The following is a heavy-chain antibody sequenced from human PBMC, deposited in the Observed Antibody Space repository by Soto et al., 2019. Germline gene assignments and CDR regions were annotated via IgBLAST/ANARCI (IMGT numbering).Heavy chain of an antibody. CDR2: ISYDGSNK. CDR1: GFTFSSYG. J-gene: IGHJ6*02. V-gene: IGHV3-30*18. D-gene: IGHD4-17*01. CDR3: AKDYGDYYYYYGMDG. Sequence: GGSLRLSCAASGFTFSSYGMHWVRQAPGKGLEWVAVISYDGSNKYYADSVKGRFTISRDNSKNTLYLQMNSLRAEDTAVYYCAKDYGDYYYYYGMDGWGQGTTVTVSS.